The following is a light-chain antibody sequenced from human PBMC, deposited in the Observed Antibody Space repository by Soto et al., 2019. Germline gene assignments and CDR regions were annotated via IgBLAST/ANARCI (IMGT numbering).Light chain of an antibody. CDR1: NIGSKG. Sequence: SYELTQPPSVSVAPGKTASISCGGINIGSKGVHWYQQKPGQAPVLVIYSDTDLPPVIPERISGSNSANLATLTISRVEAGDEADYYCQVWDSGSAHVVFGGGTKVTVL. V-gene: IGLV3-21*04. CDR2: SDT. CDR3: QVWDSGSAHVV. J-gene: IGLJ2*01.